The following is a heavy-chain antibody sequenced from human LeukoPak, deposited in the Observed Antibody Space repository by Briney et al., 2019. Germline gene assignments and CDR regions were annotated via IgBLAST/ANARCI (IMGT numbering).Heavy chain of an antibody. Sequence: SMKVSCKASGGTFSSYAISWVRQAPGQGLEWMGGIIPIFGTANYAQKFQGRVTITADESTSTAYMELSSLRSEDTAVYYCARDRRRGTTNWFDPWGQGTLVTVSS. J-gene: IGHJ5*02. CDR2: IIPIFGTA. D-gene: IGHD1-7*01. V-gene: IGHV1-69*01. CDR1: GGTFSSYA. CDR3: ARDRRRGTTNWFDP.